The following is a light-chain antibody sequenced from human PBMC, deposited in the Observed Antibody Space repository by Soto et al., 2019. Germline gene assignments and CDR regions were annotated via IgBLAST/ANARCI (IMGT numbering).Light chain of an antibody. CDR2: DVS. J-gene: IGLJ2*01. Sequence: QSALTQPASVSGSPGQSITISCTGTSSDVGGYNYVSWYQQHPGKAPKLMIYDVSNRPSGVSNRFSGSKSGNTASLTISVIQAECESEYYCGSYTSSSTIVVFGGGTQRTVL. V-gene: IGLV2-14*01. CDR3: GSYTSSSTIVV. CDR1: SSDVGGYNY.